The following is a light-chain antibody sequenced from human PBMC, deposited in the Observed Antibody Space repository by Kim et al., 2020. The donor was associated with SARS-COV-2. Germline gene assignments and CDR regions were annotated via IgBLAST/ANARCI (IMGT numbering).Light chain of an antibody. Sequence: SPGGRATRSCRTSQNVHSSHLAWYQQKPGQAPRLVIYGASSRATGIPDRFSGIGSGTDFTLTISRLEPEDFAVYYCQQYGSSPQTFGQGTKVDIK. CDR2: GAS. J-gene: IGKJ1*01. V-gene: IGKV3-20*01. CDR1: QNVHSSH. CDR3: QQYGSSPQT.